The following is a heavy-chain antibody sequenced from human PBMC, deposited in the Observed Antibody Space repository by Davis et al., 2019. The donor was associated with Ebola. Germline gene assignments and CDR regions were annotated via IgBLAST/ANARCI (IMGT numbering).Heavy chain of an antibody. V-gene: IGHV4-59*01. CDR2: IYYSGST. Sequence: SETLSLTCTVSGGSISSYYWSWIRQPPGKGLEWIGYIYYSGSTNYNPSLKSRVTISVDTSKNQFSLKLSSVTAADTAVYYCARDKGGSYYPFDYWGQGAPVTVSS. CDR3: ARDKGGSYYPFDY. CDR1: GGSISSYY. J-gene: IGHJ4*02. D-gene: IGHD1-26*01.